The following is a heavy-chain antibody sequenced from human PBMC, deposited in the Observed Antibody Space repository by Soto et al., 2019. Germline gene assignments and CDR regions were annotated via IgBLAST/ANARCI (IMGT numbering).Heavy chain of an antibody. CDR1: GGSISSYY. CDR3: ARSYRRYCSGGSCYSYYYYYMDV. Sequence: QVQLQESGPGLVKPSETLSLTCTVSGGSISSYYWSWIRQPPGKGLEWIGYIYYSGSTNYNPSLKCRVTIAVDTSNNQFSLKLSSVTAADTAVYYCARSYRRYCSGGSCYSYYYYYMDVWGKGTTVTVSS. V-gene: IGHV4-59*01. CDR2: IYYSGST. J-gene: IGHJ6*03. D-gene: IGHD2-15*01.